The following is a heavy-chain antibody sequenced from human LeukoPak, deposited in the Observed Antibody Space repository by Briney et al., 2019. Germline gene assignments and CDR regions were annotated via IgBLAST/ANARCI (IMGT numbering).Heavy chain of an antibody. J-gene: IGHJ3*02. CDR1: GFIFNNYW. CDR2: IRYDGSEK. D-gene: IGHD6-6*01. Sequence: GGSLRLSCEASGFIFNNYWMSWVRQAPGKGLEWVANIRYDGSEKYYVDSVKGRFTISRDNAKNSLYLQMNSLRAEDTAVYYCASARYSSSSFDIWGQGTMVTVSS. CDR3: ASARYSSSSFDI. V-gene: IGHV3-7*01.